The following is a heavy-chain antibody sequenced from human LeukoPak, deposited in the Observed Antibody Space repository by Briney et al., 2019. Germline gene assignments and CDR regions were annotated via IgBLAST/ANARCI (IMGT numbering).Heavy chain of an antibody. Sequence: SSETLSLTRTVSAGSISSYYWSWIRQPAGKGLEWIGRIYTSGTTNYNPSLKSRVTMSVDTSKNQFSLKVTSVTAADTAAYYCARALGHGSGVGNWFDPWGQGTLVTVSS. V-gene: IGHV4-4*07. J-gene: IGHJ5*02. CDR2: IYTSGTT. CDR3: ARALGHGSGVGNWFDP. D-gene: IGHD3-10*01. CDR1: AGSISSYY.